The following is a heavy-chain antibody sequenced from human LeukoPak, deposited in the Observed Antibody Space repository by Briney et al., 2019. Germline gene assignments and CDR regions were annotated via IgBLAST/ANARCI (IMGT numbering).Heavy chain of an antibody. CDR3: ARRSYYYFSGGGWFDP. CDR2: INHSGST. Sequence: SETLSLTCTVSGGSISSYYWSWIRQPPGKGLEWIGEINHSGSTNYNPSLKSRVTISVDTSKNQFSLKLSSVTAADTAVYYCARRSYYYFSGGGWFDPWGQGTLVTVSS. CDR1: GGSISSYY. J-gene: IGHJ5*02. D-gene: IGHD3-10*01. V-gene: IGHV4-34*01.